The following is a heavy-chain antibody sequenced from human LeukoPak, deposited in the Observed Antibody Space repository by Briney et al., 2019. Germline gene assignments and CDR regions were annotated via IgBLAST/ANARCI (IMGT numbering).Heavy chain of an antibody. D-gene: IGHD2-2*01. CDR2: IKPDGSAK. V-gene: IGHV3-7*01. CDR1: GFTFSSYA. J-gene: IGHJ4*02. Sequence: GGSLRLSCAASGFTFSSYAMSWVRQAPGKGLEWVATIKPDGSAKNYVDSLKDRFTISRDNAKNSLYLQMNSLRAEDTAVYYCARDRPDIVVVPARYPPDYWGQGTLVTVSS. CDR3: ARDRPDIVVVPARYPPDY.